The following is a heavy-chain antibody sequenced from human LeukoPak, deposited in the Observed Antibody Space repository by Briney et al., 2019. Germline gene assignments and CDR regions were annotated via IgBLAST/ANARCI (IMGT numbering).Heavy chain of an antibody. J-gene: IGHJ4*02. D-gene: IGHD4-17*01. V-gene: IGHV4-34*01. CDR3: ARGRSWYGDSYFDY. CDR2: IDHSGST. CDR1: GGSFSGYY. Sequence: SETLSLTCAVYGGSFSGYYWSWVRRPPGKGLEWIGEIDHSGSTNYNPSLKSRVTISVDTSKNQFSLKLSSVTAADTAVYYCARGRSWYGDSYFDYWGQGTLVTVSS.